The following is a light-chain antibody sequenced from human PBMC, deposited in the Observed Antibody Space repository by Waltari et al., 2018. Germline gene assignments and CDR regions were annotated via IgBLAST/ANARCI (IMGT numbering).Light chain of an antibody. J-gene: IGLJ1*01. CDR2: KDS. V-gene: IGLV3-25*03. CDR3: QSSDSSGNDYV. CDR1: ALSKQH. Sequence: SLELTQSPSVAVSPGQTAGTTCSGDALSKQHVYWYQQRPGQAPVLVLFKDSERPSGIPERFSGSRSGTTGTLIITGVQAEDEADYYCQSSDSSGNDYVFGPGTKVTVL.